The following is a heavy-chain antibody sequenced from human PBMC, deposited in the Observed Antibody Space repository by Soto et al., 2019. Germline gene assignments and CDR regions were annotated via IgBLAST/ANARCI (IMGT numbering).Heavy chain of an antibody. CDR2: IHHSGSA. V-gene: IGHV4-4*02. J-gene: IGHJ4*02. D-gene: IGHD2-2*01. CDR3: ARQFTDCSSTSCYDY. CDR1: GGSISSSNW. Sequence: PSETLSLTCAVSGGSISSSNWWSWVRQPPGKGLEWIGEIHHSGSANYIPSLKSRVTISVDRSKNQFSLNLTSVTAADTAIYYCARQFTDCSSTSCYDYWGQGAQVTVSS.